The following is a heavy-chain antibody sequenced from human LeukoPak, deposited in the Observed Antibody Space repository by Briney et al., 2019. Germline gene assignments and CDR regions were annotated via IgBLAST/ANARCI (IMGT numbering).Heavy chain of an antibody. D-gene: IGHD3-22*01. V-gene: IGHV3-7*01. CDR1: GFTFSSYW. Sequence: PGGSLRLSCAASGFTFSSYWMSWVRQAPGKGLEWVANIKQDGSEKYYVDSVKGRFTISRDNAKNSLYLQMNSLRAEDTAVYYCARLGAGAHYYDSSGYYLPFDYWGQGTLVTVSS. CDR3: ARLGAGAHYYDSSGYYLPFDY. CDR2: IKQDGSEK. J-gene: IGHJ4*02.